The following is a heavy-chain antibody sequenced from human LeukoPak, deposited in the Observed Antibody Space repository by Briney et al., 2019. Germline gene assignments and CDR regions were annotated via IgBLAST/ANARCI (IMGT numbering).Heavy chain of an antibody. CDR2: INPSGGSP. J-gene: IGHJ5*02. V-gene: IGHV1-46*01. Sequence: EASVKVSCKAYGYTFISNYLNWVRQAPGQGLEWVGIINPSGGSPSYAQKFQGRVTMTRDMSTSTVYMTLSSLKSEDTAVYYCARGGQVAPQPGNWFEPWGQGTLVTVSS. CDR1: GYTFISNY. CDR3: ARGGQVAPQPGNWFEP. D-gene: IGHD2-2*01.